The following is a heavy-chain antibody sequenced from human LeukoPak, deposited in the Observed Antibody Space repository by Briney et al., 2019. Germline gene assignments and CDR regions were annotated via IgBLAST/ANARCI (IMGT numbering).Heavy chain of an antibody. V-gene: IGHV3-23*01. D-gene: IGHD6-19*01. CDR3: AKVGVAGSSYYFDY. J-gene: IGHJ4*02. Sequence: GGSLRLSCAASGFTFSSYAMSWVRQAPGKGLEWVSAISGSGGNTFYADSVKGRFTISRDNSKSTMFLQMNSLRAEDTAVYYCAKVGVAGSSYYFDYWGQGTLVTVSS. CDR2: ISGSGGNT. CDR1: GFTFSSYA.